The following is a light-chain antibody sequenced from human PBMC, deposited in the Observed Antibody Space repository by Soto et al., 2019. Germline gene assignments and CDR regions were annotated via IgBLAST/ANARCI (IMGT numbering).Light chain of an antibody. V-gene: IGKV3-15*01. CDR3: QQYNNWPPVT. CDR2: GAS. Sequence: EIVMTQSPATLSVSPGERATLSCRASQSVSSTLVWYQQKPGQAPRLLIYGASTRATGIPARFSGSGSGTEFTLTISSLQSEDFAVYYCQQYNNWPPVTFGQGTKVEIK. J-gene: IGKJ1*01. CDR1: QSVSST.